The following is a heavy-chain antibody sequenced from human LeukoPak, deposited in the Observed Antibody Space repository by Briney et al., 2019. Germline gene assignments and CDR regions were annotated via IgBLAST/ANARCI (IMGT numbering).Heavy chain of an antibody. D-gene: IGHD6-6*01. V-gene: IGHV4-39*07. CDR2: INHSGST. CDR1: GGSISSGGYY. Sequence: PSETLSLTCTVSGGSISSGGYYWSWLRQPPGKGLEWIGEINHSGSTNYNPSLKSRVTISVDTSKNQFSLKLSSVTAADTAVYYCARGRGAARQVLTRFDYWGQGTLVTVSS. J-gene: IGHJ4*02. CDR3: ARGRGAARQVLTRFDY.